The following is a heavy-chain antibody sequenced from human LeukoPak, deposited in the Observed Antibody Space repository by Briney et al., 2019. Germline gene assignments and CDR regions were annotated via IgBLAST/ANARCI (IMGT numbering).Heavy chain of an antibody. J-gene: IGHJ4*02. V-gene: IGHV6-1*01. CDR3: AREDRLGHFDY. CDR1: GDSVFSNNVA. CDR2: TYYRSNWFS. Sequence: SQTLSLTCAISGDSVFSNNVAWNWIRQSPSRALEWLGRTYYRSNWFSEYAVSMKGRVIINPVTSKNQFSLQLNSMTPEGTAVYYCAREDRLGHFDYWGQGTLVTVSS.